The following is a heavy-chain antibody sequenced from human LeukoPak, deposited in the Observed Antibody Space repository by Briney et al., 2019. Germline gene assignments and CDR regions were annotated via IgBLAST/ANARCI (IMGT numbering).Heavy chain of an antibody. D-gene: IGHD3-22*01. CDR2: IRYDGSNK. CDR1: GFTFSSYG. V-gene: IGHV3-30*02. CDR3: AKDWGVYDSSGYFFDY. J-gene: IGHJ4*02. Sequence: GGSLRLSCAASGFTFSSYGMHWVRQDPGKGLEWVAFIRYDGSNKYYADSVKGRFTISRDNSKSTLYLQMNSLRAEDTAVYYCAKDWGVYDSSGYFFDYWGQGTLVTVSS.